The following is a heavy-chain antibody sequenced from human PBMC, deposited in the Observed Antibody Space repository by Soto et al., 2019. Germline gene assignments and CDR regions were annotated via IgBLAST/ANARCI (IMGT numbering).Heavy chain of an antibody. Sequence: SETLSLTCAVYGGSFSGYYWSWIRQPPGKGLEWIGEINHSGSTNYNPSLKSRVTISVDTSKNQFSLKLSSVTAADTAVYYCGRSVLGSSGYYYFYYYGMDVWGQGTTVTVSS. D-gene: IGHD3-22*01. CDR1: GGSFSGYY. CDR3: GRSVLGSSGYYYFYYYGMDV. J-gene: IGHJ6*02. CDR2: INHSGST. V-gene: IGHV4-34*01.